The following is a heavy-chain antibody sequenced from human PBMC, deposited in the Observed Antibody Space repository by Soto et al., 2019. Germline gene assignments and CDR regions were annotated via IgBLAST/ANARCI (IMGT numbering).Heavy chain of an antibody. J-gene: IGHJ5*02. V-gene: IGHV4-31*03. Sequence: QVQLQESGPGLVKPSQTLSLTCTVSGGSISSGGYYWSWIRQHPGKGLEWIGYIYYSGSTYYNPSLKGRFTIPVDTSKNHFPRKLSSATAADTALYYCARDHGGAYPQATGFDPWGQETLVTVSS. CDR1: GGSISSGGYY. D-gene: IGHD3-10*01. CDR3: ARDHGGAYPQATGFDP. CDR2: IYYSGST.